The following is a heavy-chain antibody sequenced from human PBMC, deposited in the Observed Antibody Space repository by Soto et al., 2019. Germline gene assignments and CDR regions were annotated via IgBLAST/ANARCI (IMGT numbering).Heavy chain of an antibody. V-gene: IGHV1-3*01. J-gene: IGHJ6*02. CDR1: GYTFTSYD. CDR3: ARGVVVTAISYYYYGMDV. CDR2: INAGNGNT. Sequence: ASVKVSCKASGYTFTSYDMHWVRQAPGQRIEWMGWINAGNGNTKYSQKFQGRVTITRDTSASTAYMELRSLRSDDTAVYYCARGVVVTAISYYYYGMDVWGQGTTVTVSS. D-gene: IGHD2-21*02.